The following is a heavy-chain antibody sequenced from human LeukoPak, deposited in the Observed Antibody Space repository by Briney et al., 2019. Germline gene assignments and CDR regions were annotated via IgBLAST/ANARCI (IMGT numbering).Heavy chain of an antibody. V-gene: IGHV3-21*01. CDR1: RFDLRKYV. D-gene: IGHD3-3*01. J-gene: IGHJ4*02. Sequence: GGSLRLSCAASRFDLRKYVFNWVRPAPGGGLEWVSSISRNSIHIYYGDSVKGRFTISRDNAKNSVFLEMNSLRAEDTAVYYCARVPSFWSGYYADYWGQGTLVTVSS. CDR3: ARVPSFWSGYYADY. CDR2: ISRNSIHI.